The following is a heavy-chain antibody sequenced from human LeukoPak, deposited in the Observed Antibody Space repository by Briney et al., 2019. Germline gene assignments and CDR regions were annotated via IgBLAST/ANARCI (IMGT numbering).Heavy chain of an antibody. V-gene: IGHV3-23*01. D-gene: IGHD3-16*02. CDR1: GFTFSSFA. CDR3: AKGVITFGGVIVQPFDY. Sequence: GGSLRLSCAASGFTFSSFAMSWVRQAPGKGLEWVSNISGSGSSTYYADSVKGQFTISRDNSKNTLYLQMNSLRAEDTAVYFCAKGVITFGGVIVQPFDYWGQGTLVTVSS. J-gene: IGHJ4*02. CDR2: ISGSGSST.